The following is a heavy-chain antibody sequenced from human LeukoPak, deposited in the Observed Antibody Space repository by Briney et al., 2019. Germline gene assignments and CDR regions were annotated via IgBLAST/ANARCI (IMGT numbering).Heavy chain of an antibody. Sequence: GASVKVSCKASGYTFTGYYMHWVRQAPGQGLEWTGGIIPIFGTANYAQKFQGRVTITADESTSTAYMELSSLRSEDTAVYYCASSLSSGWTYYGMDVWGQGTTVTVSS. V-gene: IGHV1-69*13. CDR3: ASSLSSGWTYYGMDV. J-gene: IGHJ6*02. CDR2: IIPIFGTA. D-gene: IGHD6-19*01. CDR1: GYTFTGYY.